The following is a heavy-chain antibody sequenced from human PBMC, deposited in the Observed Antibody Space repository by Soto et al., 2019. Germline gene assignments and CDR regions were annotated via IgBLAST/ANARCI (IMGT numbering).Heavy chain of an antibody. CDR1: GFTFSSYW. CDR2: INSDGSST. CDR3: ARARHWGSAFDI. J-gene: IGHJ3*02. V-gene: IGHV3-74*01. Sequence: GGSLRLSCAASGFTFSSYWMHWVRQAPGKGLVWVSRINSDGSSTSYADSVKGRFTISRDNAKNTLYLQMNSLRAEDTAVYYCARARHWGSAFDIWGQGTMVTVSS. D-gene: IGHD7-27*01.